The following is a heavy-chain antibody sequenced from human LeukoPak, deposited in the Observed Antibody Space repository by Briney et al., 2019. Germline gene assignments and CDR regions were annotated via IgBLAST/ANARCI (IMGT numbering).Heavy chain of an antibody. CDR3: AGGLELDY. CDR2: INHNGNVN. J-gene: IGHJ4*02. CDR1: GFTFSSYW. V-gene: IGHV3-7*03. Sequence: GGSLRLSCAASGFTFSSYWMNWARQAPGKGLEWVASINHNGNVNYYVDSVKGRFTISRDNAKNSLYLQMNSLRAEDTAVYYCAGGLELDYWGQGTLVTVSS. D-gene: IGHD6-25*01.